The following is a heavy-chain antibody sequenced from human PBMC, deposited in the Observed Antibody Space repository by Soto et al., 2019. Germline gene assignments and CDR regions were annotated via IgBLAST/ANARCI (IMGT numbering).Heavy chain of an antibody. J-gene: IGHJ5*02. Sequence: QVQLVQSGAEEKRPGSSVKVSCKASGGTFSSYAISWVRQAPGQGLEWMGGIIPIFGTANYAQKFQGRVTITADESTRTAYMELNSLRSEDTAVYYCARDHGNIVATTRQLGGWFDPWCQGTLLTVSS. CDR1: GGTFSSYA. CDR3: ARDHGNIVATTRQLGGWFDP. D-gene: IGHD5-12*01. V-gene: IGHV1-69*01. CDR2: IIPIFGTA.